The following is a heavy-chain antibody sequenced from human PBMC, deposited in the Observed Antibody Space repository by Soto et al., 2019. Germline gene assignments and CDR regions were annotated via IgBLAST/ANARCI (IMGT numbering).Heavy chain of an antibody. Sequence: QVQLQESGPGLVKPSQTLSLTCTVSGGSISSGGYYWSWIRQHPGKGLEWIGYIYYSGSTYYNPSLKSLVTISGDTSKNQFSLKLSSVTAADTAVYYCARDPITIFGVVITHDAFDIWGQGTMVTVSS. CDR3: ARDPITIFGVVITHDAFDI. V-gene: IGHV4-31*01. CDR2: IYYSGST. CDR1: GGSISSGGYY. D-gene: IGHD3-3*01. J-gene: IGHJ3*02.